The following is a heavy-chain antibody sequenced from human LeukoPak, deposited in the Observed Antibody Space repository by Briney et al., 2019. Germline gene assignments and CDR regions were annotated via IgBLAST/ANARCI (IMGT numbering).Heavy chain of an antibody. Sequence: SGGSLRLSCAASGFTFSNYDMNWVRQAPGKGLEWVSYISSSSPTIYYADSVRGRFTISRDNAKNSLYLQMNSLRAEDTAVYYCVGEYYYDSSGYYSGFDYWGQGTLVTVSS. J-gene: IGHJ4*02. CDR1: GFTFSNYD. CDR2: ISSSSPTI. D-gene: IGHD3-22*01. V-gene: IGHV3-48*04. CDR3: VGEYYYDSSGYYSGFDY.